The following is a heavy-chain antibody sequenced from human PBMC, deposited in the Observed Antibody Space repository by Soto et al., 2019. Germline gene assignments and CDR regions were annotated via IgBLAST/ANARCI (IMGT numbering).Heavy chain of an antibody. CDR1: GFTFSSYA. V-gene: IGHV3-23*01. Sequence: PGGSLRLSCAASGFTFSSYAMSWVRQAPGKGLEWVSAISGSGGSTYYADSVKGRFTISRDNSKNTLYLQMNSRRAEDTAVYYCAKALAGVYYYYGMDVWGQGTTVTFSS. CDR3: AKALAGVYYYYGMDV. D-gene: IGHD3-10*01. CDR2: ISGSGGST. J-gene: IGHJ6*02.